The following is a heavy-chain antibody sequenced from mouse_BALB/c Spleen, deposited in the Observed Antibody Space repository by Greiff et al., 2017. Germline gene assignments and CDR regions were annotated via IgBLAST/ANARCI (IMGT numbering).Heavy chain of an antibody. CDR2: IDPANGNT. J-gene: IGHJ2*01. CDR1: GFNIKDTY. V-gene: IGHV14-3*02. Sequence: EVKLQESGAELVKPGASVKLSCTASGFNIKDTYMHWVKQRPEQGLEWIGRIDPANGNTKYDPKFQGKATITADTSSNTAYLQLSSLTSEDTAVYYCARGDYYGYVDYWGQGTTLTVSS. CDR3: ARGDYYGYVDY. D-gene: IGHD1-1*01.